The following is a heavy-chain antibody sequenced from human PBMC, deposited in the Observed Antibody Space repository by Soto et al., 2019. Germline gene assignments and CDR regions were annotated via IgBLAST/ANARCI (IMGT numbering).Heavy chain of an antibody. CDR2: INHSGST. Sequence: SETLSLTCAVYGGSFSGYYWSWIRQPPGKGLEWIGEINHSGSTNYNPSLKSRVSISVDTSKNQFSLKLSSVTAADTAVYYCARGRRGSTTYYYYYYGMDVWGQGTTVTVSS. V-gene: IGHV4-34*01. CDR3: ARGRRGSTTYYYYYYGMDV. D-gene: IGHD2-2*01. CDR1: GGSFSGYY. J-gene: IGHJ6*02.